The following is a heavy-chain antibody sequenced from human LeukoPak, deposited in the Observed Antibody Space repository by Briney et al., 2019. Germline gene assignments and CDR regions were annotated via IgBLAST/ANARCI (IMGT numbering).Heavy chain of an antibody. V-gene: IGHV3-21*01. J-gene: IGHJ6*03. CDR1: GFTFSGYG. CDR3: ARERESGLPRFGELDYYMDV. D-gene: IGHD3-10*01. CDR2: ISSSSSYI. Sequence: GGSLRLSCAASGFTFSGYGMNWVRQAPGKGLEWVSSISSSSSYIYYADSVKGRFTISRDNAKNSLYLQMNSLRAEDPAVYYWARERESGLPRFGELDYYMDVWGKGTTVTVSS.